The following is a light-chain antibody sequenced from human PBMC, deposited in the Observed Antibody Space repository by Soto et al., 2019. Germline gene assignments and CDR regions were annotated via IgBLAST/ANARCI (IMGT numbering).Light chain of an antibody. CDR2: AAS. Sequence: DIQMTQSPSSLSASVGARVTISCRASQGIRNYVAWYQQRPGKVPKLLIYAASTLQSGVPSRFSGSGSGTDFTLTISRLQPEDVATYYCQKYNSVPSFGGGTKVEIK. V-gene: IGKV1-27*01. J-gene: IGKJ4*01. CDR1: QGIRNY. CDR3: QKYNSVPS.